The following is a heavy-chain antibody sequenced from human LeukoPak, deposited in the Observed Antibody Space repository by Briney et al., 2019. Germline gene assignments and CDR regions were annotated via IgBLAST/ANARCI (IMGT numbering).Heavy chain of an antibody. J-gene: IGHJ4*02. CDR1: GYTFTGYY. CDR3: ARNQWLVRGFDY. Sequence: ASVKVSCEASGYTFTGYYMHWVRQAPGQGLEWMGWINPNSGGTNYAQKFQGRVTMTRDTSISTAYMELSRLRSDDTAVYYCARNQWLVRGFDYWGQGTLVTVSS. D-gene: IGHD6-19*01. CDR2: INPNSGGT. V-gene: IGHV1-2*02.